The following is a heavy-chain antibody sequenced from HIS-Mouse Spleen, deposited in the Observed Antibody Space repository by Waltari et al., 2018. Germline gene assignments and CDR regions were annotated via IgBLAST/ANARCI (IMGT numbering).Heavy chain of an antibody. V-gene: IGHV4-39*07. CDR3: ARVEGVLSYYDSSGYYYFDY. CDR1: GGSISSSSYY. CDR2: IYYSGST. D-gene: IGHD3-22*01. J-gene: IGHJ4*02. Sequence: QLQLQESGPGLVKPSETLSLTCPVPGGSISSSSYYWGWLRQPPGKGLEWIGSIYYSGSTYYNPSLKSRVTISVDTSKNQFSLKLSSVTAADTAVYYCARVEGVLSYYDSSGYYYFDYWGQGTLVTVSS.